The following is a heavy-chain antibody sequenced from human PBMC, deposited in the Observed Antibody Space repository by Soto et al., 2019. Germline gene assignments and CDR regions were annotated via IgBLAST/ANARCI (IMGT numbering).Heavy chain of an antibody. D-gene: IGHD3-22*01. CDR1: GFIYSSCA. Sequence: GGSLRLSCSASGFIYSSCAMHWVRQVPGKGLEWLAVVSHDGTLYPYADSVRGRFTISRDNSKNTLYLQMNSLRAEDTAVYYCAKLVATYYYDSSGYYERGFDYWGQGTLVTVSS. J-gene: IGHJ4*02. V-gene: IGHV3-30*18. CDR3: AKLVATYYYDSSGYYERGFDY. CDR2: VSHDGTLY.